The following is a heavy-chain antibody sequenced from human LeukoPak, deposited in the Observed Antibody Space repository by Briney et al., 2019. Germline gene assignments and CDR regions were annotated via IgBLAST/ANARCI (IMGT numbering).Heavy chain of an antibody. Sequence: SETLSLTCSVSGGSISGYYWSWIRQPPGKGLEWIGYIYYSGSTNYNPSLKSRVTISVDTSKNQFSLKLSSVTAADTAVYYCARAYYDILTGYYVVAFDIWGQGTMVTVSS. D-gene: IGHD3-9*01. CDR2: IYYSGST. J-gene: IGHJ3*02. CDR3: ARAYYDILTGYYVVAFDI. CDR1: GGSISGYY. V-gene: IGHV4-59*08.